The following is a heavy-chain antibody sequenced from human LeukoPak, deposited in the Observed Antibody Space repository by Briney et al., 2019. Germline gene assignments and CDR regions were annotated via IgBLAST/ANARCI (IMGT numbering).Heavy chain of an antibody. V-gene: IGHV3-30*18. CDR3: AKGGLSIVGATFDY. CDR1: GFTFSSYG. J-gene: IGHJ4*02. Sequence: GGSLRLSCAASGFTFSSYGMHWVRQAPGKGLEWVAVISYDGSNKYYADSVKGRFTISRDNSKNTLYLQMNSLRAEDTAVYYCAKGGLSIVGATFDYWGQGTLVTVSS. CDR2: ISYDGSNK. D-gene: IGHD1-26*01.